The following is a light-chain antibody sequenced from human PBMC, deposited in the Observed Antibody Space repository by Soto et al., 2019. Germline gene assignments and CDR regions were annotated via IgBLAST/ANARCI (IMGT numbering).Light chain of an antibody. CDR1: QSILYSSNNKNS. CDR2: WAT. CDR3: HQYYSFHT. J-gene: IGKJ2*01. V-gene: IGKV4-1*01. Sequence: DIVMTQSPDSLAVSLGERATINCKSSQSILYSSNNKNSLAWYQQKPGQPPKLLIYWATTRESGVPDRFSGSGSGTDFTLTISSLQAEDVAVYYCHQYYSFHTFGQGTKLEIK.